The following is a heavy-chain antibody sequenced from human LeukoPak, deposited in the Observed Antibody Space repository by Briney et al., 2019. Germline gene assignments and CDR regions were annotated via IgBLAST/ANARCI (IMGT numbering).Heavy chain of an antibody. D-gene: IGHD1-26*01. CDR3: ARGSGEGATDY. Sequence: PGGSLRLSCAASGFTFSSHWMHWVRQAPGKGLVWVSRIDADGSGTTYVDSVKGRFTISRDNAKSTLYLQMYSLRAEDTAVYYCARGSGEGATDYWGQGTLVTVSS. CDR1: GFTFSSHW. V-gene: IGHV3-74*01. J-gene: IGHJ4*02. CDR2: IDADGSGT.